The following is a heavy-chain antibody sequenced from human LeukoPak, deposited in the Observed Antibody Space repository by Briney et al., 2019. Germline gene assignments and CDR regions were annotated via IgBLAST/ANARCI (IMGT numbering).Heavy chain of an antibody. V-gene: IGHV4-39*01. Sequence: PSETLSLTCTVSGGSISSSSYYWGRIRQPPGKGLEWIGSIYYSGSTYYNPSLKSRVTISVDTSKNQFSLKLSSVTAADTAVYYCARHGSGNYNPSYYYMDVWGKGTTVTVSS. CDR3: ARHGSGNYNPSYYYMDV. D-gene: IGHD4-11*01. J-gene: IGHJ6*03. CDR1: GGSISSSSYY. CDR2: IYYSGST.